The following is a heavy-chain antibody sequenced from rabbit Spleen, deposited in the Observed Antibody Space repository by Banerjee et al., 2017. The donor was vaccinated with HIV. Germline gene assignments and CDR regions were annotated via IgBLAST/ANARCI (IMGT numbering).Heavy chain of an antibody. CDR2: IYAGDGST. V-gene: IGHV1S45*01. J-gene: IGHJ4*01. D-gene: IGHD8-1*01. CDR3: ARGPGSSTDPAYFNL. CDR1: GFSFSSSYY. Sequence: QEQLVESGGGLVQPEGSLTLTCTASGFSFSSSYYMCWVRQAPGKGLEWIACIYAGDGSTYYANGAKGQFTISKTSSTTVTLQMTSLTVADTATYFCARGPGSSTDPAYFNLWGQGTLVTVS.